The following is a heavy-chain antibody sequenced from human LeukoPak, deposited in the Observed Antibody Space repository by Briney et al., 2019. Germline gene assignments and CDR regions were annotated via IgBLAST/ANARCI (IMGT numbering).Heavy chain of an antibody. V-gene: IGHV1-24*01. Sequence: ASVKVSCKVSGYTLTELSMHWVRQAPGKGLEWVGGFDPEDGETIYAQKFQGRVTMTEDTSTDTAYMELSSLRSEDTAVYYCATVARQLLPDYYYYGMDVWGKGTTVTVSS. D-gene: IGHD2-2*01. CDR2: FDPEDGET. CDR1: GYTLTELS. CDR3: ATVARQLLPDYYYYGMDV. J-gene: IGHJ6*04.